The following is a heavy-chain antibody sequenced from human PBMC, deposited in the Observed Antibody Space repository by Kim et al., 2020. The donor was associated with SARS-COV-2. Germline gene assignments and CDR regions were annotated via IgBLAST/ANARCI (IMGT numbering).Heavy chain of an antibody. V-gene: IGHV3-48*03. D-gene: IGHD3-10*01. Sequence: GGSLRLSCAASGFTFSSYEMNWVRQAPGKGLEWVSYISSTGSTIYYADSVKGRFTISRDNAKNSLYLQMNSLRAEDTAVYYCARAKVRGVNRTPNFCYWGQGTLVTVSS. CDR3: ARAKVRGVNRTPNFCY. CDR2: ISSTGSTI. CDR1: GFTFSSYE. J-gene: IGHJ4*01.